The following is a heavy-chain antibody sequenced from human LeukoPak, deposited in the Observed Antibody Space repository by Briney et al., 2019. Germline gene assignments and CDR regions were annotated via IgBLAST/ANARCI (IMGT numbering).Heavy chain of an antibody. J-gene: IGHJ4*02. CDR1: GFTFSTYW. V-gene: IGHV3-74*01. CDR2: INGDGSST. CDR3: VRDNYGVDY. D-gene: IGHD4-17*01. Sequence: GGSLRLSCAASGFTFSTYWMQWVRQAPGKGLVWVSHINGDGSSTTYADSVKGRFTISRDNAKNTLYLQMNSLRAEDTAVYYCVRDNYGVDYWGQGTLVTVAS.